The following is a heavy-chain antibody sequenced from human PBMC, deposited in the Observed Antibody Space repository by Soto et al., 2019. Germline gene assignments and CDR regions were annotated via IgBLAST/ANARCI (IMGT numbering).Heavy chain of an antibody. D-gene: IGHD4-17*01. J-gene: IGHJ5*02. CDR1: GGSISSYY. CDR3: ARWTTVTLRWSPESNWFDP. V-gene: IGHV4-59*01. CDR2: IYYSGST. Sequence: QVQLQESGPGLVKPSETLSLTCTVSGGSISSYYWSWIRQPPGKGLEWIGYIYYSGSTNYNPSLKSRVTISVDTSKNQFSLKLSSVTAADTAVYYCARWTTVTLRWSPESNWFDPWGQGTLVTVSS.